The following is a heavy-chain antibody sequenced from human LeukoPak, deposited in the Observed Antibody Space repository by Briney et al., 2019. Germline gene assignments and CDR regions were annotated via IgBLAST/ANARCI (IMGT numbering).Heavy chain of an antibody. CDR3: ASGYTAAGRRFDP. J-gene: IGHJ5*02. CDR1: GGSISSYY. CDR2: IYYSGST. Sequence: SETLSLTCTVSGGSISSYYWSWIRQPPGKGLEWIGYIYYSGSTYYSPSLKSRVTISLDPSRYQFSLKLSSLTAADTAIYYCASGYTAAGRRFDPWGQGTLVTVSS. V-gene: IGHV4-59*04. D-gene: IGHD6-13*01.